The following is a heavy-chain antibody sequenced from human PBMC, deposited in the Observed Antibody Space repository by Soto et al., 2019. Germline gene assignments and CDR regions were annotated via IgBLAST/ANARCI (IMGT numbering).Heavy chain of an antibody. V-gene: IGHV1-69*01. CDR2: IIPIFGTA. D-gene: IGHD2-21*02. CDR1: GGTFSSYA. Sequence: QVQLVQSGAEVKKPGSSVKVSCKASGGTFSSYAISWVRQAPGQGLEWMGGIIPIFGTANYAQKVQGRVTITADESTSTAYMELSSLRSEDTAVYYCARDSEGYPHIVVVTASYGMDVWGQGTTVTVSS. J-gene: IGHJ6*02. CDR3: ARDSEGYPHIVVVTASYGMDV.